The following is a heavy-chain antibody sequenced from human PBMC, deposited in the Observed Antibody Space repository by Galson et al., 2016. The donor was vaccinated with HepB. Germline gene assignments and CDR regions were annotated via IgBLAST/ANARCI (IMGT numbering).Heavy chain of an antibody. CDR3: TTGWLQSDWAWGGYLDI. CDR2: IKSITDGGTT. V-gene: IGHV3-15*01. Sequence: SLRLSCAASGFTITNAWMSWVRQAPGKGLEWVGRIKSITDGGTTDYAAPVKGRFTLSRDDSKNTLFLQINSLITEDTAVSSCTTGWLQSDWAWGGYLDIWGRGTLVTVSS. CDR1: GFTITNAW. D-gene: IGHD5-24*01. J-gene: IGHJ2*01.